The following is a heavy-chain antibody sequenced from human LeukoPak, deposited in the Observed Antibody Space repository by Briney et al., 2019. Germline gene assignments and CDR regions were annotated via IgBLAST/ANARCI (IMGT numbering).Heavy chain of an antibody. V-gene: IGHV3-30*18. D-gene: IGHD2-8*02. CDR3: AKGCLYCTGGSPDY. CDR2: ISYDGSNK. J-gene: IGHJ4*02. Sequence: GRPLRLSCAVSGFTFSSYAMHWVRQAPGKGLEWVAVISYDGSNKNYAESLRSRFTISRDNSKNTLYLQMNSLKTEDTAVYYCAKGCLYCTGGSPDYWGQGTRVTVSS. CDR1: GFTFSSYA.